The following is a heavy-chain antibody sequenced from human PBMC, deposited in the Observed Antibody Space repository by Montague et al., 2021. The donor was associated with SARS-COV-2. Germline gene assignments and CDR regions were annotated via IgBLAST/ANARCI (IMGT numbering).Heavy chain of an antibody. CDR3: AKGAAKTFYYNGMDV. CDR2: ISWNSGYI. Sequence: SLRLSFSASGFTFGDYALHWVRQAPGKGLEWASAISWNSGYIDYAGSVKGRFTISRDNDKNSLYLEMNSLSAEDTALYYCAKGAAKTFYYNGMDVWGQGTTVTVSS. J-gene: IGHJ6*02. D-gene: IGHD6-25*01. V-gene: IGHV3-9*01. CDR1: GFTFGDYA.